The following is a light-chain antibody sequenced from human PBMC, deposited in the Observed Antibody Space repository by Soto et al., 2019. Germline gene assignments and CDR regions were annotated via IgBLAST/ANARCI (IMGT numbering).Light chain of an antibody. CDR1: QSVSSN. V-gene: IGKV3-15*01. Sequence: EIVMTQSPATLSVSPGERATLSCRASQSVSSNLAWYQQKPGQAPRLLIYGASTRATGIPARFSGSGSGTEFTPTISSLQSEDFAVFSGQQYNNWPPLTFGGGTKVEIK. CDR3: QQYNNWPPLT. J-gene: IGKJ4*01. CDR2: GAS.